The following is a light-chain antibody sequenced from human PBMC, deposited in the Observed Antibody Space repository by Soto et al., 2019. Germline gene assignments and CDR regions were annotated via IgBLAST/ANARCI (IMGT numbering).Light chain of an antibody. V-gene: IGKV1-39*01. Sequence: DIQMTQSPTSLYASVGDRVTITCRASQNINNFLNWYQQESGKAPKLLIYIASTLESGVPSRFSGSGSGTDFTLTISSLQPEDSATYYCQQSYSTPRTFGQGTKVDVK. CDR2: IAS. J-gene: IGKJ1*01. CDR3: QQSYSTPRT. CDR1: QNINNF.